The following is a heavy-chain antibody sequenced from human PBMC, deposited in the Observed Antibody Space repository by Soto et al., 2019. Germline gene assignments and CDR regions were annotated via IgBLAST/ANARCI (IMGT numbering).Heavy chain of an antibody. CDR1: GYTFTSYG. CDR2: ISAYNGNT. J-gene: IGHJ6*02. V-gene: IGHV1-18*01. Sequence: QVQLVQSGAEVKKPGASVKVSCKASGYTFTSYGISWVRQAPGQGLEWMGWISAYNGNTNYAQKLQGRVTMTTDTTTSTAYMELRSLRSDDTAVYYCARGTHYYDSSGLLRYGMDVWGQGTTVTVSS. CDR3: ARGTHYYDSSGLLRYGMDV. D-gene: IGHD3-22*01.